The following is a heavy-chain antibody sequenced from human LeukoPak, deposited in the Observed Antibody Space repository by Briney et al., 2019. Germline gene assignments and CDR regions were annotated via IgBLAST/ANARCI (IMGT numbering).Heavy chain of an antibody. D-gene: IGHD4-23*01. CDR1: GFTFDDYA. V-gene: IGHV3-43*02. CDR2: ISGDGGST. Sequence: PGGSLRLSCAASGFTFDDYAMHWVRQAPGKGLEWASLISGDGGSTYYADSVKGRFTISRDNSKNSLYLQMNSLRTEDTALYYCAKDPMTTVVTPYFDYWGQGTLVTVSS. CDR3: AKDPMTTVVTPYFDY. J-gene: IGHJ4*02.